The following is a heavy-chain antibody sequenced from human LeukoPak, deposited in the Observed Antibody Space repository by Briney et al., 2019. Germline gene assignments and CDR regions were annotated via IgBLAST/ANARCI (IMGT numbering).Heavy chain of an antibody. CDR3: ARVSLIYGSGSYYQSPLTY. J-gene: IGHJ4*02. CDR2: INPNSGVT. D-gene: IGHD3-10*01. Sequence: ASVTVSCTASGYTFIDYYIHWVRQAPGQGLEWMGWINPNSGVTNCAQKFQALVTMTRDTSISTAYMELSRLRSDDTAVYYCARVSLIYGSGSYYQSPLTYWGQGALVTVSS. CDR1: GYTFIDYY. V-gene: IGHV1-2*04.